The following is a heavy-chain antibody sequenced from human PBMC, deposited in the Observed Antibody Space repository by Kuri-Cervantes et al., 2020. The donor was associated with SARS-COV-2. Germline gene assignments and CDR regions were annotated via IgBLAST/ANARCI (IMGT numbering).Heavy chain of an antibody. D-gene: IGHD1-26*01. Sequence: GGSLRLSCAASGFTVSSNYMSWVRQAPGKGLEWVSVIYSGGSTYYADSVKGRFTISRHNSKNTLYLQMNSLRAEDTAVYFCARSQYSGTYSHDRWGQGTLVTVSS. CDR1: GFTVSSNY. J-gene: IGHJ5*02. CDR3: ARSQYSGTYSHDR. CDR2: IYSGGST. V-gene: IGHV3-53*04.